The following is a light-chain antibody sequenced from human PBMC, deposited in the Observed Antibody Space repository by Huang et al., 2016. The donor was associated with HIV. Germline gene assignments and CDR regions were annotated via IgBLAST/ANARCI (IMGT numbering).Light chain of an antibody. CDR3: QQYENGLT. V-gene: IGKV1-33*01. CDR2: DAS. Sequence: DIQMTQSPSSLSASVGDRVTITCQASQDISNYLNWYQQKPGKAPKLLIYDASNLETGGPSRFSGSGSGTDFTFTINSLQPEDVARYYCQQYENGLTFGGGTKVEI. CDR1: QDISNY. J-gene: IGKJ4*01.